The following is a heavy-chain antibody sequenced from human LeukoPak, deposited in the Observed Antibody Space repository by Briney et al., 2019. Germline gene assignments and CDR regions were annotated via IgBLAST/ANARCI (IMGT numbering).Heavy chain of an antibody. J-gene: IGHJ4*02. V-gene: IGHV3-7*01. CDR1: GFTFSSYW. D-gene: IGHD1-7*01. Sequence: GGSLRLSCAASGFTFSSYWMSWVRQAPGKGLEWVANIKQDGSERYYVDSVKGRFTISRDNAKNSLYLQMNSLRAEDTAVYYCARMNYTSSGWGAPFDYWGQGTLVTVSS. CDR3: ARMNYTSSGWGAPFDY. CDR2: IKQDGSER.